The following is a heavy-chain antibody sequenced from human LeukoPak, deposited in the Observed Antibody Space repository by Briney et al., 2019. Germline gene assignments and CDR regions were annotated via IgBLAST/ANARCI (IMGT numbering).Heavy chain of an antibody. D-gene: IGHD4-17*01. V-gene: IGHV5-51*01. Sequence: NRGESLKISCKGSGYSFTSYWIVWVRQMPGKGLEWMGIIYPGDSDTRYSPSFQGQVTISADKSISTAYLQWSSLKASDTAMYYCARLKSYGDYESYGMDVWGQGTTVTVSS. CDR1: GYSFTSYW. CDR2: IYPGDSDT. CDR3: ARLKSYGDYESYGMDV. J-gene: IGHJ6*02.